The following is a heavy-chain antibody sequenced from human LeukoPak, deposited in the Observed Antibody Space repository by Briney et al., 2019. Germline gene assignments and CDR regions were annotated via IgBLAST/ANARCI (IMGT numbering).Heavy chain of an antibody. CDR3: ARGIYYYYYMDV. V-gene: IGHV4-59*01. CDR1: GGSISSYY. CDR2: IYYSGST. J-gene: IGHJ6*03. Sequence: SETLSLTCTVSGGSISSYYWSWIRQPPGKGLEWIGYIYYSGSTNYNPSLKSRVTISVDTSKNQFSLKLSSVTAADTAVYYCARGIYYYYYMDVWGKGTTVTISS.